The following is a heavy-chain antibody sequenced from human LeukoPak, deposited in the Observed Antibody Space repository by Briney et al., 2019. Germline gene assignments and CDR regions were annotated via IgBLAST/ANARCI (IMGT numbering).Heavy chain of an antibody. J-gene: IGHJ3*02. CDR2: ISYDGSNK. V-gene: IGHV3-30*18. D-gene: IGHD4-17*01. CDR3: AKSLTTVTTGDAFDI. CDR1: GFTFSSYG. Sequence: GGSLRLSCAASGFTFSSYGIHWVRQAPGKGLEWVAVISYDGSNKYYADSVKGRFTISRDNSKNTLYLQMNSLRAEDTAVYYCAKSLTTVTTGDAFDIWGQGTMVTVSS.